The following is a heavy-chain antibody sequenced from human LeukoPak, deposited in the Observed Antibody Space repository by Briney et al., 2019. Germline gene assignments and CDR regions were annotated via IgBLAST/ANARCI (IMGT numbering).Heavy chain of an antibody. V-gene: IGHV3-7*01. J-gene: IGHJ4*02. Sequence: PGGSLRLSCAASGFTFSTYWMSWVRQAPGKGLEWVADIKQDGSDKFYVDSVKGRFTISRDNAKNSMYLQMSSLRAEDTATYYCARVLPVASRDYWGQGTLVTVSS. CDR1: GFTFSTYW. CDR3: ARVLPVASRDY. D-gene: IGHD2-2*01. CDR2: IKQDGSDK.